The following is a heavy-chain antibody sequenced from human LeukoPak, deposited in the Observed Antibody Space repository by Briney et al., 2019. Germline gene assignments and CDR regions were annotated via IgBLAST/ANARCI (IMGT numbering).Heavy chain of an antibody. D-gene: IGHD2-15*01. CDR1: GYTFTGYY. V-gene: IGHV1-2*02. Sequence: ASVKVSCTASGYTFTGYYMHWVRQAAGQGLEWMGWINTYTGGTNYAQKFRGRVTMTSDTSLSTAYMEVTRLKSDDTAIYYCARGKMVAAPSDYFDYWGQGTLVTVSS. CDR3: ARGKMVAAPSDYFDY. CDR2: INTYTGGT. J-gene: IGHJ4*02.